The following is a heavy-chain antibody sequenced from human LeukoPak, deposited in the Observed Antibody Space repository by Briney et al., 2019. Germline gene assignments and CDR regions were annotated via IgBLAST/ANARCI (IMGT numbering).Heavy chain of an antibody. V-gene: IGHV3-53*01. J-gene: IGHJ4*02. D-gene: IGHD3-22*01. CDR3: AKATYYYDSSGYYYRTFDY. CDR2: IYSGGST. CDR1: GFTVSSNY. Sequence: GGSLRLSCAASGFTVSSNYMSWVRQAPGKGLEWVSVIYSGGSTYYADSVKGRFTISRDNSKNTLYLQMNSLRAEDTAVYYCAKATYYYDSSGYYYRTFDYWGQGTLVTVSS.